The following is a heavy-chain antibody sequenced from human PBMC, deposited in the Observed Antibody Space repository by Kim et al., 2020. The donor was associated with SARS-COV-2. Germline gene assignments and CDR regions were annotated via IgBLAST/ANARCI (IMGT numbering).Heavy chain of an antibody. CDR1: GFTVSSNY. CDR3: ARLATYYYGSGSYYKPPGAFVI. V-gene: IGHV3-53*01. D-gene: IGHD3-10*01. CDR2: IYSGGST. Sequence: GGSLRLSCAASGFTVSSNYMSWVRQAPGKGLEWVSVIYSGGSTYYADSVKGRFTISRDNSKNTPHLQIKSLSAADTAVYYCARLATYYYGSGSYYKPPGAFVIWGEGRMVTVS. J-gene: IGHJ3*02.